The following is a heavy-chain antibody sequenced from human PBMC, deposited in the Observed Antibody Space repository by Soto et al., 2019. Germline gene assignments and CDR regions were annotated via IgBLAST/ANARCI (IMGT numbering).Heavy chain of an antibody. CDR1: GGSISSDGYS. Sequence: QLPLQESGSGLVKPSQTLSLTCAVSGGSISSDGYSWSWIRQPPGKGLEWIGYMYHSGSTYYHPSLKSRVTISIDRSTNQFSPKLSSVTAADTAVYYCVRVPDYWGQGILGSVSS. CDR2: MYHSGST. D-gene: IGHD2-2*01. CDR3: VRVPDY. J-gene: IGHJ4*02. V-gene: IGHV4-30-2*01.